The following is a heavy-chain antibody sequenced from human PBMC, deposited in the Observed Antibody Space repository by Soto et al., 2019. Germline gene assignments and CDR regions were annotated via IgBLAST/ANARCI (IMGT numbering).Heavy chain of an antibody. CDR1: GFTFSSYW. Sequence: GGSLRLSCAASGFTFSSYWMHWVRQAPGKGLVWVSRINSDGSSTSYADSVKGRFTISRDNAKNTLYLQMNSLRAEDTAVYYCARDLLYCSSTSCPRYLYYYYYGMDVRGQGTTVTVSS. CDR2: INSDGSST. D-gene: IGHD2-2*01. J-gene: IGHJ6*02. CDR3: ARDLLYCSSTSCPRYLYYYYYGMDV. V-gene: IGHV3-74*01.